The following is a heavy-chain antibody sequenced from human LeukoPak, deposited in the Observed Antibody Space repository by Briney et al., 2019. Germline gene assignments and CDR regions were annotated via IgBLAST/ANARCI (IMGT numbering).Heavy chain of an antibody. D-gene: IGHD2-15*01. Sequence: GGSLRLSCAPSGFTFSSYAMSWVRQAPGKGLEWVSVISGSGGSTYYADSVKGRLSISTDNSKNTLYLQMNSLRAEDTAVYYCAKMVGLYNWFDPWGQGTLVTVSS. CDR1: GFTFSSYA. V-gene: IGHV3-23*01. CDR2: ISGSGGST. J-gene: IGHJ5*02. CDR3: AKMVGLYNWFDP.